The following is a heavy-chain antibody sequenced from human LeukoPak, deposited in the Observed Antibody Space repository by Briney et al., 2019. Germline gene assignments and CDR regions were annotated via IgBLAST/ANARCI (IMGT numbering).Heavy chain of an antibody. CDR1: GSTFTSSA. J-gene: IGHJ3*02. Sequence: SVKVSCKASGSTFTSSAVQWVRQARGQRLEWIGWIVVGSGNTNYAQKFQERVTITRDMSTSTAYMELSSLRSEDTAVYYCARDYDILTQGYAFDIWGQGTMVTVSS. V-gene: IGHV1-58*01. D-gene: IGHD3-9*01. CDR2: IVVGSGNT. CDR3: ARDYDILTQGYAFDI.